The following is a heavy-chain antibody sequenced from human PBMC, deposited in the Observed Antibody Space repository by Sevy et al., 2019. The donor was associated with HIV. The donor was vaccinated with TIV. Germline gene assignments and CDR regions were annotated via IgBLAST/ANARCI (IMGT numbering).Heavy chain of an antibody. J-gene: IGHJ4*02. CDR1: RGSVTSTSFY. CDR3: AKHQDLGGGAASDY. D-gene: IGHD3-16*01. Sequence: SETLSLTCSVSRGSVTSTSFYWGWVRQPPGKGLEWIGTVYYSGTTYYNPSLKSRVTISVNTSNNQFSLRLNSVTAADSAVYYCAKHQDLGGGAASDYWGQGALVTVSS. CDR2: VYYSGTT. V-gene: IGHV4-39*01.